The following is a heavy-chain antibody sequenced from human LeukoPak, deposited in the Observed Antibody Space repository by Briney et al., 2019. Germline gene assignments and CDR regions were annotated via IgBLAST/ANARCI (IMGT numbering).Heavy chain of an antibody. CDR2: ISAYNGNT. CDR1: GYTFTSYG. CDR3: ASDRLFRYYDFWSGYYTRNYYYYYGMDV. D-gene: IGHD3-3*01. V-gene: IGHV1-18*01. Sequence: ASVKVSCKASGYTFTSYGISWVRQAPGQGLEWMRWISAYNGNTNYAQKFQGRVTITADESTSTAYMELSSLRSEDTAVYHCASDRLFRYYDFWSGYYTRNYYYYYGMDVWGQGTTVTVSS. J-gene: IGHJ6*02.